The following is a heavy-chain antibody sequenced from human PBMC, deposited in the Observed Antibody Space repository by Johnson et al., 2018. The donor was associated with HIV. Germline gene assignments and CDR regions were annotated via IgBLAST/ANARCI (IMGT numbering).Heavy chain of an antibody. J-gene: IGHJ3*02. CDR3: ARDGALGVGSVFDI. CDR2: ISYDGSHK. Sequence: QVKLVESGGGVVQPGRSLRLSCAASGFTFSSYAMHWVRQAPGKGLEWVALISYDGSHKYYADSVKGRFTISRDNSKNTLYLQMNSLRAEDTAVYYCARDGALGVGSVFDIWGQGTMVTVSS. CDR1: GFTFSSYA. V-gene: IGHV3-30*04. D-gene: IGHD2-8*01.